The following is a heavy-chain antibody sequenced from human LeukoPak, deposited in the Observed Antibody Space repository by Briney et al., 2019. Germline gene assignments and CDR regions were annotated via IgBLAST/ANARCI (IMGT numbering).Heavy chain of an antibody. CDR1: GFPFTNSD. CDR3: ARHGRGADSFDI. Sequence: ASVKVSCKASGFPFTNSDINWVRQAPGQGLEWTGWMSPHTGNAGYGQRFQGRVTLTRETSISTAYMEVKSLRSDDTAVYYCARHGRGADSFDIWGQGTLVTVSS. J-gene: IGHJ3*02. V-gene: IGHV1-8*01. D-gene: IGHD3-10*01. CDR2: MSPHTGNA.